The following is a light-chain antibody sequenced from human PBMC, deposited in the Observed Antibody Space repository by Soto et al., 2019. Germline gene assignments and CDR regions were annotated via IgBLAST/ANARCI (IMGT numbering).Light chain of an antibody. CDR1: ESVSSSY. CDR3: QQYGSSPPWT. CDR2: GAS. J-gene: IGKJ1*01. V-gene: IGKV3-20*01. Sequence: EIVLTQSPGTLSLSPGERATLSCRASESVSSSYLAWYRQKPGQAPRLLIFGASSRATGTPDRFSGSGSGTDFTLTISRLEPEDFAVYYCQQYGSSPPWTFGQGTEVEIK.